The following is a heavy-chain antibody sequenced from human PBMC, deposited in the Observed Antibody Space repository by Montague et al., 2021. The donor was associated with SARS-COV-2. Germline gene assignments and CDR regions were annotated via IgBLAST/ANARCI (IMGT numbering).Heavy chain of an antibody. D-gene: IGHD3-3*01. CDR3: ARGNGRITIFGVVILLEFDY. V-gene: IGHV4-31*03. Sequence: TLSLTCTVSGGSISSGGYYWSWIRQHPGKGLEWIGYIYYSGSTYYNPSLKSRVTISVDTSKNQFSLKLSSVTAADTAVYYCARGNGRITIFGVVILLEFDYWGQGTLVTVSS. J-gene: IGHJ4*02. CDR2: IYYSGST. CDR1: GGSISSGGYY.